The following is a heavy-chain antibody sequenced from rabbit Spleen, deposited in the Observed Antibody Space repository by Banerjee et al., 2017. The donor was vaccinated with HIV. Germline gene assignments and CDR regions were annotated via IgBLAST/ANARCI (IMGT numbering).Heavy chain of an antibody. CDR2: INTATGKA. V-gene: IGHV1S45*01. J-gene: IGHJ6*01. D-gene: IGHD8-1*01. Sequence: QEQLEESGGGLVKPEGSLTLTCKASGFFFSDRDVMCWVRQAPGKGLEWIACINTATGKAVYASWAKGRFTISKTSSTTVTLQMTSLTAADTATYFCARDAGTSFSTYGMDLWGPGTLVTVS. CDR3: ARDAGTSFSTYGMDL. CDR1: GFFFSDRDV.